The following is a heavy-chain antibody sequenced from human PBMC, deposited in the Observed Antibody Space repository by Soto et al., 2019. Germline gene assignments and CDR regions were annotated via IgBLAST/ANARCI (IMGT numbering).Heavy chain of an antibody. D-gene: IGHD2-8*01. CDR2: IGTAGDT. V-gene: IGHV3-13*01. J-gene: IGHJ4*02. CDR1: GFTFSSYD. Sequence: GSLRLSCAASGFTFSSYDMHWVRQATGKGLEWVSAIGTAGDTYYPGSVKGRFTISRENAKNSLYLQMNSLRAGDTAVYYCARRYCTNGVCYTPSFDYWGQGTLVTVSS. CDR3: ARRYCTNGVCYTPSFDY.